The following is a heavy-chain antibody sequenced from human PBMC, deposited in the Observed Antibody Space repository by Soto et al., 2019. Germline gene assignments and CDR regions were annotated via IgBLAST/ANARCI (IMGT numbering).Heavy chain of an antibody. CDR1: GDSVSSTGAA. J-gene: IGHJ4*02. CDR3: ALLGTGYSSGWWDY. D-gene: IGHD6-19*01. V-gene: IGHV6-1*01. CDR2: TYYRSKCFN. Sequence: SQTLSLTCAISGDSVSSTGAAWNWIRQSPSRGLEWLGRTYYRSKCFNDYAVSVKSRITINPDTSKNQFSLHLNSVTPEDTAVYYCALLGTGYSSGWWDYWGQGTLVTVSS.